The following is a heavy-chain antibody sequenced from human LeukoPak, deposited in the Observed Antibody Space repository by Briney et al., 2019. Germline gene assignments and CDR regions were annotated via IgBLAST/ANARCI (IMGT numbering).Heavy chain of an antibody. Sequence: GASVKVSCKASGYTLTGYYMHWVRQAPGQGLEWMGWINPNSGGTNYAQKFQGRVTMTRDTSISTAYMELSRLRSDDTAVYYCARSDIVATTGFDYWGQGTLVTVSS. CDR1: GYTLTGYY. CDR2: INPNSGGT. V-gene: IGHV1-2*02. D-gene: IGHD5-12*01. J-gene: IGHJ4*02. CDR3: ARSDIVATTGFDY.